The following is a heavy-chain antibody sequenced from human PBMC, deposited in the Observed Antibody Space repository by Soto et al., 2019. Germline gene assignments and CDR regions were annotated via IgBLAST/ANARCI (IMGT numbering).Heavy chain of an antibody. CDR3: ARVEEGGWCLEG. D-gene: IGHD2-21*01. J-gene: IGHJ4*02. CDR1: GGSISSGDYY. V-gene: IGHV4-30-4*01. Sequence: SETLSLTCTVSGGSISSGDYYWSWIRQPPGKGLEWIGYIYYSGSTYYSPSLKSRVTISVDTSKNQFSLKLSSVTAADTAVYYCARVEEGGWCLEGWGQGTLVTVSS. CDR2: IYYSGST.